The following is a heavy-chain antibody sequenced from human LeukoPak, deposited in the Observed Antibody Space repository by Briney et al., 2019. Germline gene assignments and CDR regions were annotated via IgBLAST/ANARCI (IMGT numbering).Heavy chain of an antibody. CDR3: AVVTAIPGYYYYYGMDV. V-gene: IGHV4-34*01. D-gene: IGHD2-21*02. Sequence: PPETLSLTCAVYGGSFSGYYWSWIRQPPGKGLEWIGSIYYSGSTYYNPSLKSRVTISVDTSKNQFSLKLSSVTAADTAVYYCAVVTAIPGYYYYYGMDVWGQGTTVTVSS. J-gene: IGHJ6*02. CDR1: GGSFSGYY. CDR2: IYYSGST.